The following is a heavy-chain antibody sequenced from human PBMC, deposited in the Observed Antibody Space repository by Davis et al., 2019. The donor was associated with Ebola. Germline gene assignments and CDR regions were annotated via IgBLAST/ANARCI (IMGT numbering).Heavy chain of an antibody. CDR3: ARARRTAMVTLDYGMDV. V-gene: IGHV4-39*01. D-gene: IGHD5-18*01. J-gene: IGHJ6*02. CDR1: GGSISSSSSY. Sequence: MPSETLSLTCTVSGGSISSSSSYWGWIRQPPGKGLEWIGNMFYSGSTYYNPSLKSRVTISVDTSKNQFSLKLSSVTAADTAVYYCARARRTAMVTLDYGMDVWGQGTTVTVSS. CDR2: MFYSGST.